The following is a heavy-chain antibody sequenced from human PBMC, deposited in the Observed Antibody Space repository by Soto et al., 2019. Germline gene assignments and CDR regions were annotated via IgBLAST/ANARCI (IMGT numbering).Heavy chain of an antibody. CDR1: GGSFSGYY. J-gene: IGHJ3*02. CDR3: ARKVAGTRTAFDI. Sequence: SETLSLTCAVYGGSFSGYYWSWIRQPPGKGLEWIGEINHSGSTNYNPSLKSRVTISVDTSKNQFSLKLSSVTAADTAVYYCARKVAGTRTAFDIWGQGTMVTVSS. V-gene: IGHV4-34*01. D-gene: IGHD6-19*01. CDR2: INHSGST.